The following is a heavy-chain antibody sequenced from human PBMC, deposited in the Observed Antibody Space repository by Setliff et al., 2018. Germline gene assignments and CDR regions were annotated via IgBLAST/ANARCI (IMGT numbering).Heavy chain of an antibody. Sequence: ASVKVSCKASGYTFTGYYMHWVRQAPGQGLEWMGWIRPNGGGTHYAQKFQARITMTRDTSISTAYMELSRLTSDDSAVYYCARAVSGYDYHYFDKWGQGTLVTVSS. CDR1: GYTFTGYY. CDR2: IRPNGGGT. D-gene: IGHD5-12*01. CDR3: ARAVSGYDYHYFDK. J-gene: IGHJ4*02. V-gene: IGHV1-2*02.